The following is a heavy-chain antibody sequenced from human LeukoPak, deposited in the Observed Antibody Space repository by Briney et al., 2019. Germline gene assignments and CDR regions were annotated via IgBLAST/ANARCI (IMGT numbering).Heavy chain of an antibody. Sequence: GGSLRLSCAASGFTFSNHWLHWVRQAPGKGLVWISDIDTDGSKTNYADSVKGRFTITRDNAKNTLHLQMNSLGAADTAVYYCVRAWGDYWGQGDYWGQGTLVTVSS. CDR3: VRAWGDYWGQGDY. J-gene: IGHJ4*02. D-gene: IGHD3-16*01. CDR1: GFTFSNHW. CDR2: IDTDGSKT. V-gene: IGHV3-74*01.